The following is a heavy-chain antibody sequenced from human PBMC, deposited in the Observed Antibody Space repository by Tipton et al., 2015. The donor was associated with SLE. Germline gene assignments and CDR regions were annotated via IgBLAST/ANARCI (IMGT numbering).Heavy chain of an antibody. D-gene: IGHD3-3*01. CDR2: MYSGGST. CDR3: VREIDGRGYDFWSGYKGAWFDP. V-gene: IGHV4-61*09. J-gene: IGHJ5*02. CDR1: GGSISRGSYN. Sequence: TLSLTCTVSGGSISRGSYNWSWIRQPAGKGLEWIGHMYSGGSTNYNPSLKSRVAISVDMSKNQFSLKLSSVTAADTAVYYCVREIDGRGYDFWSGYKGAWFDPWGQGTLVTVSS.